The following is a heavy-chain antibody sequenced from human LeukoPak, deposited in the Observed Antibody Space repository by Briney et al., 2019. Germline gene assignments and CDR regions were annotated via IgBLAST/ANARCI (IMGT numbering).Heavy chain of an antibody. CDR3: ARRVWFGDAFDI. CDR2: IYYSGST. D-gene: IGHD3-10*01. CDR1: GVSISSSSYY. V-gene: IGHV4-39*01. J-gene: IGHJ3*02. Sequence: SETLSLTCTVSGVSISSSSYYWGWIRQPPGKGLEWIGSIYYSGSTYYNPSLKSRVTISVDTSKNQFSLKLSSVTAADTAVYYCARRVWFGDAFDIWGQGTMVTVSS.